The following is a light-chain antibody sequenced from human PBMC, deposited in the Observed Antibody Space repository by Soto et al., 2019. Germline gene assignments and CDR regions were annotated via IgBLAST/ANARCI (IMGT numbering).Light chain of an antibody. CDR1: QSINNNY. CDR3: QRYDASPT. J-gene: IGKJ1*01. CDR2: GAS. V-gene: IGKV3-20*01. Sequence: VFTHSPGTLSLSAGERATLSCRASQSINNNYLAWYQQKPGQAPTVLIYGASSRAPGIPDRFSGSGSGTDFTLTISRLEPEVFAVYYCQRYDASPTFGQGTKVDIK.